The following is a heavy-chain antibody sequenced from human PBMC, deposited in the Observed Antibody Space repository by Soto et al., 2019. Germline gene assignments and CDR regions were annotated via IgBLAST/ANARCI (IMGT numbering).Heavy chain of an antibody. CDR1: GFTVSNNY. Sequence: EVQLVESGGGLVQPGGSLRLSCAASGFTVSNNYMSWVRQAPGKGLEWVSFIYSDGSTYYADSVKGRFTISRDNSKNTXSXQXXDMVAEDTAVYYCARDRGVVAVGVNNSACYHGMDVWGQGTTVTV. CDR2: IYSDGST. CDR3: ARDRGVVAVGVNNSACYHGMDV. V-gene: IGHV3-66*01. J-gene: IGHJ6*02. D-gene: IGHD2-15*01.